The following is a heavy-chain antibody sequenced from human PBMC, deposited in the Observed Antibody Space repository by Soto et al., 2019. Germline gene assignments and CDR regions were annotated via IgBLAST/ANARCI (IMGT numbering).Heavy chain of an antibody. Sequence: GGSLRLSCSTSGFTFEDYAVHWVRQSSGKGLEWVSFINADGSDRYYAGSVKGRFTISRDNTKGSFYLQMDRLRLEDTAIYYCAKAKFYFDSSPFDSWGQGTLVTVSS. D-gene: IGHD1-26*01. CDR1: GFTFEDYA. V-gene: IGHV3-43D*04. CDR3: AKAKFYFDSSPFDS. CDR2: INADGSDR. J-gene: IGHJ4*02.